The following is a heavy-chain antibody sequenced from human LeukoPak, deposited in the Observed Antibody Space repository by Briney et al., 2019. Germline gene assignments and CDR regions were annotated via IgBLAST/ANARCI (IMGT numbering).Heavy chain of an antibody. CDR1: GFTFEDYA. V-gene: IGHV3-9*03. D-gene: IGHD4-11*01. J-gene: IGHJ4*02. Sequence: GGSLRLSCVASGFTFEDYAMYWAGPATGQGMGWVSGISWNRGSIRYADSVKGRFTISRDNPKNSLYLQMNSLRAEDMALYYCAKGLYSSLLGFYYCSQGTLVTVSS. CDR3: AKGLYSSLLGFYY. CDR2: ISWNRGSI.